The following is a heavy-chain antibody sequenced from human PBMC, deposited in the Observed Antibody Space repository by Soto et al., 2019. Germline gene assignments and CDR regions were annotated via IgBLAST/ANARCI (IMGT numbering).Heavy chain of an antibody. D-gene: IGHD2-2*01. CDR1: GYSISSSEFY. CDR3: ARLSGYYCSSSTCYDWFDD. V-gene: IGHV4-39*01. Sequence: PXETLSLTCSVSGYSISSSEFYWGWVRQPPGKGLEWIGTIHYSGDTYYDPSLKSRVTMSVDTSKNQFSVRLISVTAADTAIYFCARLSGYYCSSSTCYDWFDDWGQGNLVTVS. J-gene: IGHJ5*02. CDR2: IHYSGDT.